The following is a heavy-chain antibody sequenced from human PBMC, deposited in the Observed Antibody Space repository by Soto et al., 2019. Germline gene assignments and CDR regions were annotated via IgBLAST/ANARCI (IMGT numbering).Heavy chain of an antibody. V-gene: IGHV4-59*01. CDR3: ARANAPGIAAAGTRFIWFDP. CDR1: GGSISSYY. D-gene: IGHD6-13*01. Sequence: PSETLSLTCTVSGGSISSYYWSWIRQPPGKGLEWIGYIYYSGSTNYNPSLKSRVTISVDTSKNQFSLKLSSVTAADTAVYYCARANAPGIAAAGTRFIWFDPWGQGTLVTVSS. CDR2: IYYSGST. J-gene: IGHJ5*02.